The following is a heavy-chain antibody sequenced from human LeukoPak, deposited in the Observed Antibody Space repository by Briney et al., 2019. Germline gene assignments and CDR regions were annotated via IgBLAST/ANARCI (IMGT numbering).Heavy chain of an antibody. CDR3: AKPYMGSSYNRALGY. J-gene: IGHJ4*02. Sequence: SETLSLTCTVSGGSISGSSYYWGWIRQPPGKGLEWIGSIYYSGYTYYNPSLESRVTISVDTSKNQFSLKLSSVTAADTAIYYCAKPYMGSSYNRALGYWGQGTLVTVSS. CDR2: IYYSGYT. D-gene: IGHD3-10*01. CDR1: GGSISGSSYY. V-gene: IGHV4-39*01.